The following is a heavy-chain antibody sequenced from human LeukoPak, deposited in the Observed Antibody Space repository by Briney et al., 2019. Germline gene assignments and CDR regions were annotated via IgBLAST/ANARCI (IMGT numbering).Heavy chain of an antibody. CDR3: VRENDWFGEVD. V-gene: IGHV4-38-2*02. D-gene: IGHD3-10*01. Sequence: SETLSLTCAVSDYSNTSGYFWGWIRQPPGKGLEWIGCMSHSGNAYYSPSLKSRVTISLETSTNQVSLRLSSVTAADTAVYYCVRENDWFGEVDWGQGTLVTVSS. J-gene: IGHJ4*02. CDR1: DYSNTSGYF. CDR2: MSHSGNA.